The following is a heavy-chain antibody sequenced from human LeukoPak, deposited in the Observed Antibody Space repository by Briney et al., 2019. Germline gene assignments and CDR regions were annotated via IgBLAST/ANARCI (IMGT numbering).Heavy chain of an antibody. D-gene: IGHD1-26*01. J-gene: IGHJ4*02. CDR2: ISPNSGGT. V-gene: IGHV1-2*02. CDR1: VYTFPDYY. Sequence: ASVPVSFMSTVYTFPDYYMHWLRQAPGKELAWMGWISPNSGGTNYAQKFQGRVTMTRDTSISTAYMEVIRRRSDDTAVYYCARDLRVGVADGDFWGQGTVVTVAS. CDR3: ARDLRVGVADGDF.